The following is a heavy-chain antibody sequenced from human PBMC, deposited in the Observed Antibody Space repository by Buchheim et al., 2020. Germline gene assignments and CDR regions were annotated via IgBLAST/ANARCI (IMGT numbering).Heavy chain of an antibody. D-gene: IGHD3-10*01. J-gene: IGHJ6*02. Sequence: EVQLVEFGGGLVKPGGSLRLSCAASGFTFSSYSMNWVRQAPGKGLEWVSSISSSSSYIYYADSVKGRFTISRNNAKNSLYLQMNSLRAEDTAVYYCARDSSSLWFSFYGMDVWGQGTT. CDR1: GFTFSSYS. V-gene: IGHV3-21*04. CDR3: ARDSSSLWFSFYGMDV. CDR2: ISSSSSYI.